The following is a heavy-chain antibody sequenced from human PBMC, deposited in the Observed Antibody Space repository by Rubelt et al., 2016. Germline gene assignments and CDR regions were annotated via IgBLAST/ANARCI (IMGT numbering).Heavy chain of an antibody. Sequence: QVELQESGPGLVKPSQTLSLTCTVSGGSVNSGGYYWSWIRQRPGKGLEWIGYIDFSGMTFHNPSLKSRISISIDISENQFSLRLTSVTAADTAVYYCARAEKGVVALDFWGQGTLVTVSS. CDR2: IDFSGMT. CDR1: GGSVNSGGYY. D-gene: IGHD2-15*01. V-gene: IGHV4-31*03. CDR3: ARAEKGVVALDF. J-gene: IGHJ4*02.